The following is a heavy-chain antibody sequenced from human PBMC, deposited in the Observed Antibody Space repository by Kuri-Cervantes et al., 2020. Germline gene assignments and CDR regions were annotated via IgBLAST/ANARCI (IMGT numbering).Heavy chain of an antibody. CDR1: GFTFDDYA. V-gene: IGHV3-9*01. J-gene: IGHJ4*02. CDR3: ARDDSTSGWYAIDY. CDR2: ISWNSGSI. Sequence: SLKISCAASGFTFDDYAMHWVRQAPGKGLEWVSGISWNSGSIGYADSVKGRFTISRDNAKNSLYLQMNSLRAEDTAVYYCARDDSTSGWYAIDYWGQGTLVTVSS. D-gene: IGHD6-19*01.